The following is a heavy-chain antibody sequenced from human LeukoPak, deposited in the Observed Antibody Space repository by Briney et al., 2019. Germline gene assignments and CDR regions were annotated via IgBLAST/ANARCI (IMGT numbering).Heavy chain of an antibody. V-gene: IGHV4-30-2*01. J-gene: IGHJ4*02. Sequence: LRLSCAASGFTFSDYYWSWIRQPPGKGLEWIGYIYHSGSTYYNPSLKSRVTISVDRSKNQFSLKLSSVTAADTAVYYCARAWVTTGYFDYWGQGTLVTVSS. CDR3: ARAWVTTGYFDY. D-gene: IGHD4-17*01. CDR2: IYHSGST. CDR1: GFTFSDYY.